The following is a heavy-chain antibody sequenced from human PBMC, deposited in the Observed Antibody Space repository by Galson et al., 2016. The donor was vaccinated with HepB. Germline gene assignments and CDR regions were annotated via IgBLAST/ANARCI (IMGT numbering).Heavy chain of an antibody. CDR1: GYSFTTYW. V-gene: IGHV5-10-1*01. CDR2: IDPRDSYI. J-gene: IGHJ4*02. D-gene: IGHD4-17*01. Sequence: QSGAEVKKPGESLRISCKGSGYSFTTYWITWVRQMPGKGLGWMGRIDPRDSYIDYNPPFQGHVTLSADKSISTAYVQWSSRKASDTAMYYCASQDYGDYVGFDYWGQGTLVTVSS. CDR3: ASQDYGDYVGFDY.